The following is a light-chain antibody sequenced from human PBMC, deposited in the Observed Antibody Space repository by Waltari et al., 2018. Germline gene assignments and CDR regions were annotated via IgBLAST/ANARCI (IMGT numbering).Light chain of an antibody. J-gene: IGLJ2*01. V-gene: IGLV2-11*01. Sequence: QSALTQPRPVSGSPGQSVTISCTGTSSDSGASNYASWDQQYPRKAPKLMIYDVTKRPSGVPDRFSGSKSGNTASLTISGLQAEDEADYYCCSYAGSYTVLFGGGTKLTVL. CDR2: DVT. CDR3: CSYAGSYTVL. CDR1: SSDSGASNY.